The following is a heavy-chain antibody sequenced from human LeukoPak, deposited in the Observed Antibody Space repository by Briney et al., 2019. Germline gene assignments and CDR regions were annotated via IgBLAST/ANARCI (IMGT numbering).Heavy chain of an antibody. D-gene: IGHD3-3*01. V-gene: IGHV4-39*01. CDR3: ARRYYDFWSGIGYFDY. Sequence: KPSETLSLTCTVSSGSISSSSYYWGWIRQPPGKGLEWIGSIYYSGSTYYNPSLKSRVTISVDTSKNQFSLKLSSVTAADTAVYYCARRYYDFWSGIGYFDYWGQGTLVTVSS. CDR1: SGSISSSSYY. J-gene: IGHJ4*02. CDR2: IYYSGST.